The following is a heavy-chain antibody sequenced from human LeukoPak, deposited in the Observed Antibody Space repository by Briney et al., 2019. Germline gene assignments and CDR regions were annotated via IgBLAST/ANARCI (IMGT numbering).Heavy chain of an antibody. D-gene: IGHD3-22*01. J-gene: IGHJ4*02. CDR1: GFTFTSYA. CDR3: AREGYYYDSSGYLDY. CDR2: ISYDGSNK. V-gene: IGHV3-30-3*01. Sequence: GGSLRLSCAASGFTFTSYAMTWVRQAPGKGLEWVAVISYDGSNKYYADSVKGRFTISRDNSKNTLYLQMNSLRAEDTAVYYCAREGYYYDSSGYLDYWGQGTLVTVSS.